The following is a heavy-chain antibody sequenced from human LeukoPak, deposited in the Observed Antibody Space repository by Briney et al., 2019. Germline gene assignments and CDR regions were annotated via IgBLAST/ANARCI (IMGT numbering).Heavy chain of an antibody. V-gene: IGHV3-23*01. CDR2: ISGDNPGT. CDR3: AKAPVGHCSGAFCYHFDS. D-gene: IGHD2-15*01. Sequence: GGSLRLSCAASGFSLSTYALSWVRQTPGKGLEWVAAISGDNPGTYHANSVKGRFTISRDNTKNTLHLQMSGLRAEDTARYYCAKAPVGHCSGAFCYHFDSWGKGTLVTVSS. CDR1: GFSLSTYA. J-gene: IGHJ4*02.